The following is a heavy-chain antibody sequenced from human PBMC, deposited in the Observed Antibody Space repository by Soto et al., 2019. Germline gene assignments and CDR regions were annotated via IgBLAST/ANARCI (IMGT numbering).Heavy chain of an antibody. V-gene: IGHV4-31*03. Sequence: SETLSLTCTVSGVSISSGAFYWSWIRQHPGKGLEWIGYMYYSGSTFYNPSLQSRTTISADTSKNQFSLTLRSVTAADTAVYYCARSLAESGYDYLRYYFGLDLWGQGTTVTVSS. CDR3: ARSLAESGYDYLRYYFGLDL. D-gene: IGHD5-12*01. CDR2: MYYSGST. J-gene: IGHJ6*02. CDR1: GVSISSGAFY.